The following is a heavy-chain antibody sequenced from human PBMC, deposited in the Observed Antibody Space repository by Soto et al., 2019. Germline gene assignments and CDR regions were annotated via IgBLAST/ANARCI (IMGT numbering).Heavy chain of an antibody. CDR2: IYYSGTT. V-gene: IGHV4-59*01. D-gene: IGHD6-19*01. Sequence: PSETLSLTCTVSGGSIIPYYWTWFRQPPGKGLEWIGYIYYSGTTHYSPSLKSRVTMAVDTSRNQISLNLSSVTAADTAVYYCTRVADGGLFNHWGQGILVTVSS. J-gene: IGHJ4*02. CDR1: GGSIIPYY. CDR3: TRVADGGLFNH.